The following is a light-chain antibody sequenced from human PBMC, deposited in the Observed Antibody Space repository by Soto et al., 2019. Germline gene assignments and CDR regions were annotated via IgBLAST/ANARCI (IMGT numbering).Light chain of an antibody. CDR3: QQYGRATPIT. CDR2: VAS. CDR1: QSVSSSY. V-gene: IGKV3-20*01. Sequence: EIVLTQSPGTLSLSPGERATIACRASQSVSSSYLAWYQQKPGQAPRLLLYVASSRATGIPDRFSGSGSGTDFTLTISILEPDDFAVYYCQQYGRATPITSGQGTRLEIK. J-gene: IGKJ5*01.